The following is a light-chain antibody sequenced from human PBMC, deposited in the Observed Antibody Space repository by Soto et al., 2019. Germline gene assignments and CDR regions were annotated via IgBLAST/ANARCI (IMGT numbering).Light chain of an antibody. J-gene: IGKJ1*01. Sequence: EIMRTQSPATLRVAPGEIFTLCGRASQNINRDLAWYEQKPGQTPRRVIYGASTWGTGVPPRFTGSGSGTEFTLTISRLETEDFAVYYCQQYGSSGTFGQGTKVDIK. CDR2: GAS. CDR1: QNINRD. CDR3: QQYGSSGT. V-gene: IGKV3D-15*01.